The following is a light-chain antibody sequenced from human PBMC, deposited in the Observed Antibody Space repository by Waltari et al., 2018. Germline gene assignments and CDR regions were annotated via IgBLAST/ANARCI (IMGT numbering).Light chain of an antibody. J-gene: IGKJ1*01. CDR2: GAS. Sequence: MMTQPQAPLSVSPGARATLSCRASQSVSINLDWYQQKPGQAPRLLIYGASTRATGVPARFSGSGSGTEFTLTISSLQSEDFAVYYCQQFNDWPRTFGHGTKVEIK. CDR3: QQFNDWPRT. CDR1: QSVSIN. V-gene: IGKV3-15*01.